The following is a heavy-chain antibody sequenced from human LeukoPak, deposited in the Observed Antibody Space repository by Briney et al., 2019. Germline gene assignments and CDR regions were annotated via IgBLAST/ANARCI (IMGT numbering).Heavy chain of an antibody. V-gene: IGHV3-48*03. J-gene: IGHJ5*02. CDR1: GFPFSSYE. Sequence: PGGSLRLSCAASGFPFSSYEMNWVRQAPGKGLEWVSYISSSGSTIYYADSVKGRFTISRDNAKNSLYLQMNSLRAEDTAVYYCARGGGKAYYDFWSGYYPTNWFDPWGQGTLVTVSS. D-gene: IGHD3-3*01. CDR2: ISSSGSTI. CDR3: ARGGGKAYYDFWSGYYPTNWFDP.